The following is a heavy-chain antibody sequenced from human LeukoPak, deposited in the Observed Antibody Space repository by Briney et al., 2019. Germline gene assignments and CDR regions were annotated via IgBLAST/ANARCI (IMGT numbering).Heavy chain of an antibody. CDR1: GFTFDDYA. CDR2: ISWNSGSI. Sequence: SGGSLRLSCAASGFTFDDYAMHWVRQAPGKGLEWVSGISWNSGSIGYADSVKGRFTISRDNAKNSLYLQMNSLRAEDTAVYYCARLRYYAMDVWGQGTTVTASS. V-gene: IGHV3-9*01. CDR3: ARLRYYAMDV. J-gene: IGHJ6*02.